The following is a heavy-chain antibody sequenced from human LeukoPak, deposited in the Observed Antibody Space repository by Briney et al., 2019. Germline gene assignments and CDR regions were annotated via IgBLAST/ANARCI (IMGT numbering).Heavy chain of an antibody. J-gene: IGHJ6*03. CDR3: AKGSSSGWSYYYYYMDV. D-gene: IGHD6-19*01. V-gene: IGHV3-23*01. CDR1: GFTFNSYA. Sequence: GGSLRLSCAASGFTFNSYAMSWVRQAPGKGLEWVSAIRGSDSSTYYADSVKGQFTISRDNSKNTLYLQMNSLRAEDTAVYYCAKGSSSGWSYYYYYMDVWGKGTTVTVSS. CDR2: IRGSDSST.